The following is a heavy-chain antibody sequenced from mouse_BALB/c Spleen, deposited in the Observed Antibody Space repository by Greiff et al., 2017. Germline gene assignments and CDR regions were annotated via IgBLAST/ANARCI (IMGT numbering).Heavy chain of an antibody. CDR3: TRSYYGYDGAHY. V-gene: IGHV1S22*01. CDR1: GYTFTSYW. Sequence: LQQPGSELVRPGASVKLSCKASGYTFTSYWMHWVKQRPGQGLEWIGNIYPGSGSTNYDEKFKSKATLTVDTSSSTAYMQLSSLTSEHSAVYYCTRSYYGYDGAHYWGQGTTLTVSS. J-gene: IGHJ2*01. D-gene: IGHD2-2*01. CDR2: IYPGSGST.